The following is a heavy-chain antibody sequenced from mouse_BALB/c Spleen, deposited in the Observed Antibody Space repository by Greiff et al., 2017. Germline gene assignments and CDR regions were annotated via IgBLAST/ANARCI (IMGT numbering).Heavy chain of an antibody. CDR1: GFTFSSFG. CDR3: ARHYRCADWYFDV. CDR2: ISSGSSTI. V-gene: IGHV5-17*02. D-gene: IGHD2-14*01. J-gene: IGHJ1*01. Sequence: EVKVVESGGGLVQPGGSRKLSCAASGFTFSSFGMHWVRQAPEKGLEWVAYISSGSSTIYYADTVKGRFTISRDNPKNTLFLQMTSLRSEDTAMYYCARHYRCADWYFDVWGAGTTVTVSS.